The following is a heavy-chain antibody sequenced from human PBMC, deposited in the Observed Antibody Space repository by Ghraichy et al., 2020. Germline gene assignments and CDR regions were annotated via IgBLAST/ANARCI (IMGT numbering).Heavy chain of an antibody. Sequence: ASVKVSCKASGYTFTSYGISWVRQAPGQGLEWMGWISAYNGNTNYAQKLQGRVTMTTDTSTSTAYMELRSLRSDDTAVYYCARIHRAEPVVRVRSKNWYFDLWGRGTLVTVSS. V-gene: IGHV1-18*04. CDR2: ISAYNGNT. D-gene: IGHD3-10*01. CDR1: GYTFTSYG. J-gene: IGHJ2*01. CDR3: ARIHRAEPVVRVRSKNWYFDL.